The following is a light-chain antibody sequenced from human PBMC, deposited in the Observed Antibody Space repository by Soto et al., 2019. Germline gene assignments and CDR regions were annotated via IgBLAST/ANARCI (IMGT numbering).Light chain of an antibody. V-gene: IGKV2-30*02. Sequence: DVVVTQSPLSLPVTLGQPASISCRSSQSLIHSDGNTYLHWFQQRPGQSPRRLIYHVSIRDSGVPDRFSGSGSGNDFTLEISKVEAEDVGVYYCMQRRHWPYTFGPGTTVDIK. CDR1: QSLIHSDGNTY. J-gene: IGKJ3*01. CDR3: MQRRHWPYT. CDR2: HVS.